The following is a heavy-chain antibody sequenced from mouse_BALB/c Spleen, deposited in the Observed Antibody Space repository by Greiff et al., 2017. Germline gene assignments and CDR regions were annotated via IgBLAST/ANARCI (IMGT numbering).Heavy chain of an antibody. CDR3: ARPYGNHAMDY. CDR2: ISSGGGST. Sequence: EVHLVESGGGLVKPGGSLKLSCAASGFAFSSYDMSWVRQTPEKRLEWVAYISSGGGSTYYPDTVKGRFTISRDNAKNTLYLQMSSLKSEDTAMYYCARPYGNHAMDYWGQGTSVTVSS. CDR1: GFAFSSYD. V-gene: IGHV5-12-1*01. D-gene: IGHD2-10*02. J-gene: IGHJ4*01.